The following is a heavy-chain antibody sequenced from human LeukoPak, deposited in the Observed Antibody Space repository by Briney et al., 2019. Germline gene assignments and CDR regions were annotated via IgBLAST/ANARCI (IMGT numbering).Heavy chain of an antibody. J-gene: IGHJ4*02. V-gene: IGHV1-3*01. CDR3: ARGPLLSRGWYGLGY. CDR1: GYTFTSYA. D-gene: IGHD6-19*01. CDR2: INAGNGNT. Sequence: ASVKVSCKASGYTFTSYAMHWVRQAPRQRLEWMGWINAGNGNTKYSQKFQGRVTITRDTSASTAYMELSSLRSEDTAVYYCARGPLLSRGWYGLGYWGQEPLVTVSS.